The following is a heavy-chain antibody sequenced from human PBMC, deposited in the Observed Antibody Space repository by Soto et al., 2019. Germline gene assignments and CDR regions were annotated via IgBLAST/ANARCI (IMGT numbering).Heavy chain of an antibody. CDR2: MNPNSGNT. V-gene: IGHV1-8*01. CDR1: GYTFTSYD. CDR3: ARGHYYGSGSYGDY. Sequence: QVQLVQSGAEVKKPGASLKVSYKASGYTFTSYDINWVRQATGQGLEWMGWMNPNSGNTGYAQKFQGRVTMTRNTSITTAYMELSSLRSEDTAVYYCARGHYYGSGSYGDYWGQGTLVTVSS. J-gene: IGHJ4*02. D-gene: IGHD3-10*01.